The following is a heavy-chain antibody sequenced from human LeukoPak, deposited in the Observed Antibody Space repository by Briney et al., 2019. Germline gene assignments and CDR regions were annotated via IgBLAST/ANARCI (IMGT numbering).Heavy chain of an antibody. J-gene: IGHJ3*02. D-gene: IGHD6-13*01. CDR2: INPNSGGT. CDR3: ARDGVAAADSAFDI. Sequence: ASVKVSCKASGYTFTGYNMHWVRRAPGQGREWMGWINPNSGGTNYAQKFQGRVTMTRDTSISTAYMELSRLRSDDTAVYYCARDGVAAADSAFDIWGQGTMVTVSS. V-gene: IGHV1-2*02. CDR1: GYTFTGYN.